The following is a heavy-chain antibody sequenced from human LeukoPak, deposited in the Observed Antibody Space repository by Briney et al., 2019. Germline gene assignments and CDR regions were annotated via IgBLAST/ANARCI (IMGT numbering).Heavy chain of an antibody. CDR2: IYHRGST. Sequence: PSETLSLTCAVSGYSISSGYYWGWIRQPPGKGLEWIGSIYHRGSTYYNPSLKSRVTISVDTSKNQFSLKLSSVTAADTAVYYCARQLVQLERHSGANDCWGQGTLVTVSS. V-gene: IGHV4-38-2*01. J-gene: IGHJ4*02. D-gene: IGHD1-1*01. CDR3: ARQLVQLERHSGANDC. CDR1: GYSISSGYY.